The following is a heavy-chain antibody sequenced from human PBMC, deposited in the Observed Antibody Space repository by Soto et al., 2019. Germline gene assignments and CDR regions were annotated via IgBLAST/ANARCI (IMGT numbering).Heavy chain of an antibody. CDR3: ARSYVDSSGYYWSRFDY. V-gene: IGHV5-51*01. CDR2: IYPGDSDT. CDR1: GYSFTSYW. Sequence: PGESLKISCKGSGYSFTSYWIGWVRQMPGKGLEWMGIIYPGDSDTRYSPSFQGQVTISADKSISTAYLQWSSLKASDTAMYYCARSYVDSSGYYWSRFDYWGQGTTVTVSS. J-gene: IGHJ4*03. D-gene: IGHD3-22*01.